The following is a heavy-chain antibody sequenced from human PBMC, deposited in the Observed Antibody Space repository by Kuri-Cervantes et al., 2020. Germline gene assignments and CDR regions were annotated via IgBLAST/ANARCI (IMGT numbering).Heavy chain of an antibody. V-gene: IGHV1-2*02. J-gene: IGHJ4*02. Sequence: ASVKVSCKASGYTFTYRYLHWVRQAPGQGLEWMGWINPNSGGTNYAQKFQGRVTMTRDTSISSAYMELSRLSSDHAAVYYCGRDWGGVGATLEGWGQGTLVTVSS. D-gene: IGHD1-26*01. CDR2: INPNSGGT. CDR1: GYTFTYRY. CDR3: GRDWGGVGATLEG.